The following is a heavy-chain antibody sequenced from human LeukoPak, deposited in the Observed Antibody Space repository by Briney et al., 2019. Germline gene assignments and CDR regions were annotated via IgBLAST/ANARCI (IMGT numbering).Heavy chain of an antibody. CDR1: GYTFTSHY. J-gene: IGHJ5*02. Sequence: ASVKVSCKASGYTFTSHYLHWVRQAPGQGLEWVGIINPSGGSTTYAQKFQGRVTMTRDTSTSTVYMELTSLRSEDTAVYYCTRGHVSRRYYDSSGYLDWFDPWGQGTLVTVSS. CDR2: INPSGGST. CDR3: TRGHVSRRYYDSSGYLDWFDP. D-gene: IGHD3-22*01. V-gene: IGHV1-46*01.